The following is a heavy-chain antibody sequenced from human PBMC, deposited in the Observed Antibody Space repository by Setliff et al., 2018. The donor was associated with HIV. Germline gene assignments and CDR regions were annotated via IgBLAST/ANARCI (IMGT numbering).Heavy chain of an antibody. V-gene: IGHV4-4*07. CDR2: VHSSATS. D-gene: IGHD6-13*01. Sequence: SLTCAVSGDSVSGYYWSWIRQSAGRGLEWIGRVHSSATSNYNPSLKGRVAMSVDTAKNQFSLKLTSVSAADTAVYFCARDRIEVIAETPHDVFDIWGRGTMVTVSS. CDR1: GDSVSGYY. J-gene: IGHJ3*02. CDR3: ARDRIEVIAETPHDVFDI.